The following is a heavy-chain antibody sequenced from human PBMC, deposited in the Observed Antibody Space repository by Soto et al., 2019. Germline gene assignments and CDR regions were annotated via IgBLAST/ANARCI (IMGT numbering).Heavy chain of an antibody. D-gene: IGHD1-26*01. CDR2: ISAYNGNT. J-gene: IGHJ4*02. Sequence: QVQLVQSGAEVKKPGASVKVSCKASGYTFTSYGISWVRQAPGQGLEWMGWISAYNGNTNYAQKLQGRVTMTTDPSTSTAYMERRSLRSDDTAVYYCATAMTEEGGSASFDYWGQGTLVTVSS. V-gene: IGHV1-18*01. CDR3: ATAMTEEGGSASFDY. CDR1: GYTFTSYG.